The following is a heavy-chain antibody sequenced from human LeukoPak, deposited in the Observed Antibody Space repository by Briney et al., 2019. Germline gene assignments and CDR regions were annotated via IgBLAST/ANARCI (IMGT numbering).Heavy chain of an antibody. Sequence: GGSLRLSCAASGFTFSSYGMHWVRQAPGKGLEWVAVISNDGSNKYYADSVKSRFTISRDNSKNTLYVQMNSLRAEDTAVYYCAKGMSGSGSFDYWGQGTLVTVSS. CDR2: ISNDGSNK. CDR1: GFTFSSYG. J-gene: IGHJ4*02. D-gene: IGHD6-19*01. V-gene: IGHV3-30*18. CDR3: AKGMSGSGSFDY.